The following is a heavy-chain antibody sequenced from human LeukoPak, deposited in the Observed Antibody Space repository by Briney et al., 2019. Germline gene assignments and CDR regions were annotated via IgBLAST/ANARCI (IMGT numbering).Heavy chain of an antibody. J-gene: IGHJ4*02. V-gene: IGHV4-30-2*01. D-gene: IGHD3-22*01. CDR3: ARSHSSGYYYFDY. CDR2: IYHSGST. CDR1: GGSFTVYN. Sequence: SETLSLTCAVYGGSFTVYNWSWIRQPPGKGLEWIGYIYHSGSTYYNPSLKSRVTISVDRSKNQFSLKLSSVTAADTAVYYCARSHSSGYYYFDYWGQGTLVTVSS.